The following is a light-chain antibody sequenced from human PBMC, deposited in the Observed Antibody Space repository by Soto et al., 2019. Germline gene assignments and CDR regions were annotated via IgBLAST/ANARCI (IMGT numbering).Light chain of an antibody. CDR1: SSDVGSYNL. Sequence: SVLTQPASVSGSPGQSVTISCTGTSSDVGSYNLVCWYQQHPGEAPKLMIDGGTKRPSGVSHRVSGSKSGNTASLTISWLQAEDEADDHCCSYAGISTYYVFGTGTQLTVL. CDR3: CSYAGISTYYV. CDR2: GGT. V-gene: IGLV2-23*01. J-gene: IGLJ1*01.